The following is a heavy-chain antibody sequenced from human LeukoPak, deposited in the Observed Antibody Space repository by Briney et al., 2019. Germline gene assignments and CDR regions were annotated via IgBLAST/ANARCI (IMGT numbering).Heavy chain of an antibody. V-gene: IGHV4-59*01. CDR2: IYYSGST. D-gene: IGHD5-24*01. CDR3: ARVGEMATIMDYYFDY. J-gene: IGHJ4*02. CDR1: GGSISSYY. Sequence: PSETLSLTCTVSGGSISSYYWSWIRQPPGKGLEWIGYIYYSGSTNYNPSLKSRVTISVDTSKNQFSLKLSSVTAADMAVYYCARVGEMATIMDYYFDYWGQGTLVTVSS.